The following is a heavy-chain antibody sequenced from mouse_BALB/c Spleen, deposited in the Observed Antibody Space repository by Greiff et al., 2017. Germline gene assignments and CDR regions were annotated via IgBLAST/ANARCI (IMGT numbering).Heavy chain of an antibody. V-gene: IGHV5-4*02. D-gene: IGHD2-3*01. CDR2: ISAGGSYT. CDR1: GFTFSDYY. Sequence: EVQLVESGGGLVKPGGSLKLSCAASGFTFSDYYMYWVRQTPEKRLEWVATISAGGSYTYYPDSVKGRFTISRDNAKNNLYLQMSSLKSEDTAMYYCAGDREGGYYGLAYWGQGTLVTVSA. J-gene: IGHJ3*01. CDR3: AGDREGGYYGLAY.